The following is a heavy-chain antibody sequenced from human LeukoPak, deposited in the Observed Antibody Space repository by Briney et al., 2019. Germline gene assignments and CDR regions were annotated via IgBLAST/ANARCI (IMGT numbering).Heavy chain of an antibody. CDR2: ISSSGSTI. V-gene: IGHV3-11*04. D-gene: IGHD6-13*01. Sequence: GGSLRLSCAASGFTFSDYYMSWIRQAPGKGLEWVSYISSSGSTIYYADSVKGRFTISRDNAKNSLYLQMNSLRDEDTAVYYCARGAAAGNYYYYYYMDVWGKGTTVTVSS. J-gene: IGHJ6*03. CDR1: GFTFSDYY. CDR3: ARGAAAGNYYYYYYMDV.